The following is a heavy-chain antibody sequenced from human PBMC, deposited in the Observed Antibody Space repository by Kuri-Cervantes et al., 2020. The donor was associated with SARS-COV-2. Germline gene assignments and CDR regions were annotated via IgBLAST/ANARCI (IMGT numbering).Heavy chain of an antibody. V-gene: IGHV3-21*01. CDR1: GFTFSDYT. D-gene: IGHD2-8*02. J-gene: IGHJ4*02. CDR2: ISSSTTYI. Sequence: GESLKISCAASGFTFSDYTMNWVRRAPEKGLEWVSSISSSTTYIYYADSVRGRFTISRDNAKNSLYLQMDSLRAEDSAVYYCARDQKINDSTGQFDFWGQGTLVTVSS. CDR3: ARDQKINDSTGQFDF.